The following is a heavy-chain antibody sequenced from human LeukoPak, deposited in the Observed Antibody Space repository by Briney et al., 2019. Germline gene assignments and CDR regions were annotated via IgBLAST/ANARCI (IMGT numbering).Heavy chain of an antibody. V-gene: IGHV1-58*02. CDR3: VAEKDATATFDFSI. CDR2: LVVGSGNT. CDR1: GFTFTSVA. J-gene: IGHJ3*02. Sequence: SVKVSCKASGFTFTSVAMQWVRQARGQRLEWIGWLVVGSGNTRYAQKFQERVTITRDMSTSTAYMELRSLSSEDTAVYYCVAEKDATATFDFSIWGQGTEVTVSS. D-gene: IGHD3/OR15-3a*01.